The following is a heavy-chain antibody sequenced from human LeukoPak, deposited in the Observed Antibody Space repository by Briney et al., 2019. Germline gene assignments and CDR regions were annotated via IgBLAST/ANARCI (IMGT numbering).Heavy chain of an antibody. CDR2: MNPNSANT. V-gene: IGHV1-8*01. J-gene: IGHJ4*02. D-gene: IGHD2-8*02. Sequence: ASVKVSCKASGYTFTTYDINWVRQTTGQGLEWMGWMNPNSANTGYAQKFQGRVTITRNTSISTAYMELNSLRSDDTAVYYCARARLVRGPVTPLYYFDYWGQGVLVTVSS. CDR3: ARARLVRGPVTPLYYFDY. CDR1: GYTFTTYD.